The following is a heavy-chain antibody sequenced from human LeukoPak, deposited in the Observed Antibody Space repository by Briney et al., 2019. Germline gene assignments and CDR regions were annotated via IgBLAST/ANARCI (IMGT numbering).Heavy chain of an antibody. CDR1: GYSFVLYG. J-gene: IGHJ5*02. CDR3: ATLSNPYYYDSSGYNFGFDP. CDR2: MNPNSGNT. D-gene: IGHD3-22*01. V-gene: IGHV1-8*03. Sequence: GASVKVSCKASGYSFVLYGISWVRQATGQGLEWMGWMNPNSGNTGYAQKFQGRVTITRNTSISTAYMELSSLRSEDTAVYYCATLSNPYYYDSSGYNFGFDPWGQGTLVTVSS.